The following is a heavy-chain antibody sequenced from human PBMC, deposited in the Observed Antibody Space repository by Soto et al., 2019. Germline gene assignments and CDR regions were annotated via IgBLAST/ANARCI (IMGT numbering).Heavy chain of an antibody. Sequence: GGSLRLSCAASGFTFSSYSMNWVRQAPGKGLEWVSYISSSSTIYYADSVKGRFTISRDNAKNSLYLQMNSLRAEDTAVYYCARPDYGDNGIDYWGQGTLVTVSS. V-gene: IGHV3-48*01. J-gene: IGHJ4*02. CDR3: ARPDYGDNGIDY. D-gene: IGHD4-17*01. CDR2: ISSSSTI. CDR1: GFTFSSYS.